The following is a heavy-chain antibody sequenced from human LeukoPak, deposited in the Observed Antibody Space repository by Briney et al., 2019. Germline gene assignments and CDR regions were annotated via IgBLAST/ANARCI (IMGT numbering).Heavy chain of an antibody. J-gene: IGHJ5*02. V-gene: IGHV4-59*01. Sequence: ASETLSLTCTVSGASISSYYWSWIRQPPGKGLEWIGYIYYSGSTNYNPSLKSRVTISVDTSKNQFSLKLSSVTAADTAVYYCASTRWSYGDYESWFDPWGQGTLVTVSS. CDR2: IYYSGST. CDR3: ASTRWSYGDYESWFDP. CDR1: GASISSYY. D-gene: IGHD4-17*01.